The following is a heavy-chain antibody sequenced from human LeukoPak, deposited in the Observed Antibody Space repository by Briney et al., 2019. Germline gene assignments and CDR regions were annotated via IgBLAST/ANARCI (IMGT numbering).Heavy chain of an antibody. CDR1: GGSFSGYY. Sequence: SETLSLTCAVYGGSFSGYYWSWIRQPPGKGLEWIGEINHSGSTNYNPSLKSRVTISVDRSKNQFSLKLSSVTAADTAVYYCAREGGNWFDPWGQGTLVTVSS. CDR2: INHSGST. J-gene: IGHJ5*02. CDR3: AREGGNWFDP. D-gene: IGHD1-26*01. V-gene: IGHV4-34*01.